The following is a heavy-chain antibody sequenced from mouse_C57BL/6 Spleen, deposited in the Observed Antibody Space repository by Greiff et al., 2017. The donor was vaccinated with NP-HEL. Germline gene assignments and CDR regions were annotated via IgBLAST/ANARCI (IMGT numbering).Heavy chain of an antibody. CDR2: IDPETGGT. J-gene: IGHJ1*03. V-gene: IGHV1-15*01. Sequence: QVQLQQSGAELVRPGASVTLSCKASGYTFTDYEMHWVKQTPVHGLEWIGAIDPETGGTAYNQKFKGKAILTADKSSSTAYMELRSLTSEDSAVYYCTRGTVVASYWYFDVWGTGTTVTVSS. CDR3: TRGTVVASYWYFDV. CDR1: GYTFTDYE. D-gene: IGHD1-1*01.